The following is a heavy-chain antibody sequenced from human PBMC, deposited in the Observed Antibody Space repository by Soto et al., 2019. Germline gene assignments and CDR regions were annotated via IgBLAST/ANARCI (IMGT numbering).Heavy chain of an antibody. CDR1: GFSLSTSGVG. Sequence: QITLKESGPTLVKPTQTLTLTCTFSGFSLSTSGVGVGWIRQPPGKALEWLALIYWDDDKRYSPSLKSRLTITKATSKNPVVLTMTIMDPVDTATYYCARFLAAEIFDYWGQGTLVTVSS. CDR2: IYWDDDK. CDR3: ARFLAAEIFDY. J-gene: IGHJ4*02. D-gene: IGHD6-25*01. V-gene: IGHV2-5*02.